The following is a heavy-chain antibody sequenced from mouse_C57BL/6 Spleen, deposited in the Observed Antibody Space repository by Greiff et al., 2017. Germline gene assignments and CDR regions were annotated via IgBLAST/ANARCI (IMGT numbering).Heavy chain of an antibody. Sequence: VKLVESGPGLVQPSQSLSITCTVSGFSLTSYGVHWVRQSPGKGLEWLGVIWSGGSTDYNAAFISRLSISKDNSKSQVFFKMNSLQADDTAIYYWAREGYYYGSSDWYFDVWGTGTTVTVSS. CDR1: GFSLTSYG. D-gene: IGHD1-1*01. CDR3: AREGYYYGSSDWYFDV. CDR2: IWSGGST. J-gene: IGHJ1*03. V-gene: IGHV2-2*01.